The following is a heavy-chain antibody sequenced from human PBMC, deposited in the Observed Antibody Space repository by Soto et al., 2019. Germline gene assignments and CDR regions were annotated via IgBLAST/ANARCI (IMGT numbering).Heavy chain of an antibody. CDR2: IYYGGST. V-gene: IGHV4-30-4*01. J-gene: IGHJ5*02. CDR3: ARRVQANSVVVQDNWLDP. D-gene: IGHD2-15*01. Sequence: SETLSLTCTVSGGSISSDDYYWSWIRQPPGKGLEWIGHIYYGGSTYYSPSLKCRVTISVDTSKNQFSLKLTSLTAADTAIYYCARRVQANSVVVQDNWLDPWGQGSLVTVSS. CDR1: GGSISSDDYY.